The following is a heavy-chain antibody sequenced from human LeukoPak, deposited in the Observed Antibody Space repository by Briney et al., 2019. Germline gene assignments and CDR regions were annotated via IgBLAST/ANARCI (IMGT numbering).Heavy chain of an antibody. D-gene: IGHD1-26*01. Sequence: GGSLRLSCAASGFTFDDYAMHWVRQAPGKGLEWVSGISWNSGSIGYADSVKGRFTISRDNAKNSLYLQMNSLRAEDTALYYCAKASCGDLRIGGYFDYWGQGTLVTVSS. CDR1: GFTFDDYA. V-gene: IGHV3-9*01. J-gene: IGHJ4*02. CDR3: AKASCGDLRIGGYFDY. CDR2: ISWNSGSI.